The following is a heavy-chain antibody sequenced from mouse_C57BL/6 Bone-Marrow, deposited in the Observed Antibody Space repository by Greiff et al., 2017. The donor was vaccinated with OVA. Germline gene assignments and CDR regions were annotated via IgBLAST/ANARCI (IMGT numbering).Heavy chain of an antibody. V-gene: IGHV1-18*01. CDR1: GYTFTDYN. J-gene: IGHJ3*01. CDR3: ARAGYDYGGHAY. CDR2: INPNNGGT. D-gene: IGHD2-4*01. Sequence: EVKLVESGPELVKPGASVKIPCKASGYTFTDYNMDWVKQSHGKSLEWIGDINPNNGGTIYNQKFKGKATLTVDKSSSTAYMELRSLTSEDTAVYYCARAGYDYGGHAYWGQGTLVTVSA.